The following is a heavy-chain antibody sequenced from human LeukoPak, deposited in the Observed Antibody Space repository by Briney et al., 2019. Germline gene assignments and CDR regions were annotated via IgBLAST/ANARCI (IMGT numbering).Heavy chain of an antibody. CDR2: ISYDGSNK. CDR1: GLTFSSYA. V-gene: IGHV3-30-3*01. Sequence: GGSLRLSCAASGLTFSSYAMHWVRQAPGKGLEWVAVISYDGSNKYYADSVKGRFTISRGNSKSTLYLQMNSLRAEDTAVYYCASTMVRGVRTGQLNDYWGQGTLVTVSS. J-gene: IGHJ4*02. D-gene: IGHD3-10*01. CDR3: ASTMVRGVRTGQLNDY.